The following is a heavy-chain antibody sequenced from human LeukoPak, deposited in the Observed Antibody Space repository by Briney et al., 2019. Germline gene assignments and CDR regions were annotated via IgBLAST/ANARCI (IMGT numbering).Heavy chain of an antibody. V-gene: IGHV3-21*01. D-gene: IGHD1-26*01. Sequence: GGSLRLSCAASGFTFSSYSMNWVRQAPGKGLEWVSSISSSSSYIYYADSVKGRFTISRENAKNSLYLQMNSLRAGDTAVYYCARVSSGSLDAFDIWGQGTMVTVSS. CDR2: ISSSSSYI. CDR3: ARVSSGSLDAFDI. CDR1: GFTFSSYS. J-gene: IGHJ3*02.